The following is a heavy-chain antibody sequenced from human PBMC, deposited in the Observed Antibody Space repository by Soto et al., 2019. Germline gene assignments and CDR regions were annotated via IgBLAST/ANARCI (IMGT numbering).Heavy chain of an antibody. CDR2: ISGGGGGT. Sequence: PGGSLRLSCAPSGFIFSNYAIGWVRQAPGKGLEWVSAISGGGGGTYFADSVKGRFTISRDNSENTLSLQMNSLRAEDTALYYCAKAPSSGYPYYFYYWGPRTLVTVSS. D-gene: IGHD5-12*01. J-gene: IGHJ4*02. V-gene: IGHV3-23*01. CDR1: GFIFSNYA. CDR3: AKAPSSGYPYYFYY.